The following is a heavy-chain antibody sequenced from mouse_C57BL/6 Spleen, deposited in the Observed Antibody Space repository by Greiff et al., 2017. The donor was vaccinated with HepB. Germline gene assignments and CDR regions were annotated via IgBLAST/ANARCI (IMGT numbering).Heavy chain of an antibody. V-gene: IGHV14-4*01. CDR3: TRIYYGNLYYFDY. J-gene: IGHJ2*01. CDR1: GFNIKDDY. Sequence: VQLQQSGAELVRPGASVKLSCTASGFNIKDDYMHWVKQRPEQGLEWIGWIDPENGDTEYASKFQGKATITADTSSNTAYLQLSSLTSEDNAVYYCTRIYYGNLYYFDYWGQGTTLTVSS. D-gene: IGHD2-1*01. CDR2: IDPENGDT.